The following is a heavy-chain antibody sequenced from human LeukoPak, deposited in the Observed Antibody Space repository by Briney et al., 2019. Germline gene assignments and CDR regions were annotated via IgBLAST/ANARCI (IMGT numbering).Heavy chain of an antibody. Sequence: KPGASLILSCAASELPFSSYSMNWVRPAPGKGLEWVSSISSSSSYIYYADSVKGRFTISRDNAKNSLYLQMNSLRAEDTAVYYCARDVVVRGVMGNWFDPWGQGTLVTVSS. D-gene: IGHD3-10*01. V-gene: IGHV3-21*01. CDR3: ARDVVVRGVMGNWFDP. J-gene: IGHJ5*02. CDR1: ELPFSSYS. CDR2: ISSSSSYI.